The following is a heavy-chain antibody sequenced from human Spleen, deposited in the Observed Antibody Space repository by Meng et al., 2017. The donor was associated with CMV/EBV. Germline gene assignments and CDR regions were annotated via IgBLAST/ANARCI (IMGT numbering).Heavy chain of an antibody. CDR3: AKDSHYCSSTSCYGVYSFDS. CDR1: SSDG. Sequence: SSDGMDWVSQAQGKGLEWVAGIWYDGSNKYYGESVKGRFTRFRDNSKNKLYLQMNSLRAEDTAVYYCAKDSHYCSSTSCYGVYSFDSWGQGTLVTVSS. D-gene: IGHD2-2*01. V-gene: IGHV3-33*06. J-gene: IGHJ4*02. CDR2: IWYDGSNK.